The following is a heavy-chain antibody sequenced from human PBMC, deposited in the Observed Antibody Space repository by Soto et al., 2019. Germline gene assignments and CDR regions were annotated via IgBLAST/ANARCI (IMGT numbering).Heavy chain of an antibody. J-gene: IGHJ4*02. Sequence: EVQLLESGGGLVQPGGSLRLSCAASGFTFSSYAMSWVRQAPGKGLEWVSAISGSGGSTYYADSVKGRFTISRDNSKKTLYLQMNSLSAEDTAVYYCAKGARDGYTLWVFDYWGQGTLVTVSS. D-gene: IGHD5-12*01. CDR2: ISGSGGST. CDR1: GFTFSSYA. V-gene: IGHV3-23*01. CDR3: AKGARDGYTLWVFDY.